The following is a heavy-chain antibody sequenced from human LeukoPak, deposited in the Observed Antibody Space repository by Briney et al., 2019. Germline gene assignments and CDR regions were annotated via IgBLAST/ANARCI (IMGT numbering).Heavy chain of an antibody. Sequence: SETLSLTCTVSGDSIITYYWSWIRQPPGKGLEWIGYIYYSGSTNYNPSLKSRVTISVDTSKNQFSLKLSSVTAADTAVYYCARGYDFWSGYWGNWGQGTLVTVSS. CDR2: IYYSGST. J-gene: IGHJ4*02. CDR1: GDSIITYY. V-gene: IGHV4-59*08. D-gene: IGHD3-3*01. CDR3: ARGYDFWSGYWGN.